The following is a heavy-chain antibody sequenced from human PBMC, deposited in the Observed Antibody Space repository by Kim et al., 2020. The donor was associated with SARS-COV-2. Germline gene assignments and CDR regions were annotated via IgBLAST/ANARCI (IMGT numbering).Heavy chain of an antibody. CDR3: ARGRGATRPSHFDY. V-gene: IGHV3-48*02. CDR1: GFTFSSYN. CDR2: ISDSSSTI. J-gene: IGHJ4*02. D-gene: IGHD5-12*01. Sequence: GGSLRLSCAASGFTFSSYNMNWVRQAPGKGLEWVSYISDSSSTIYYADSVKGRFTISRDNAKNSLYLQMNSLRDEDTAVYYCARGRGATRPSHFDYWGQGTLVTVSS.